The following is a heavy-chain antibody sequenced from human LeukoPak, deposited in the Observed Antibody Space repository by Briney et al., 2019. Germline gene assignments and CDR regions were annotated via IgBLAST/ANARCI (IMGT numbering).Heavy chain of an antibody. CDR1: GGSISSSSYY. CDR3: ARDLSGSGSYQTFGIWFDP. D-gene: IGHD3-10*01. V-gene: IGHV4-39*07. J-gene: IGHJ5*02. CDR2: IYYSGST. Sequence: SETLSLTCTVSGGSISSSSYYWGWIRQPPGKGLEWIGSIYYSGSTYYNPSLKSRVTISVDTSKNQFSLKLSSVTAADTAVYYCARDLSGSGSYQTFGIWFDPWGQGTLVTVSS.